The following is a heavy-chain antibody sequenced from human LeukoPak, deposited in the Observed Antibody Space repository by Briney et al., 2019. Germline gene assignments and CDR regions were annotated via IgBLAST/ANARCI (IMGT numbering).Heavy chain of an antibody. D-gene: IGHD1-26*01. CDR1: GFTFSSYA. V-gene: IGHV3-30-3*01. J-gene: IGHJ4*02. Sequence: GRSLRLSCAASGFTFSSYAMHWVRQAPGKGPEWVAVISYDGSNKYHADSVKGRFTISRDNSKNTLYLQMTSLRAEDTAVYYCARDQQDLSGSYSLTFDYWGQGTLVTVSS. CDR2: ISYDGSNK. CDR3: ARDQQDLSGSYSLTFDY.